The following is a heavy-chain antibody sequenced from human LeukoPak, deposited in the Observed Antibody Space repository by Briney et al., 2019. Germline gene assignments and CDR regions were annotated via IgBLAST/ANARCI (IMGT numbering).Heavy chain of an antibody. CDR2: ISSSSSYI. CDR1: GFTFSSYA. V-gene: IGHV3-21*01. Sequence: GGSLRLSCAASGFTFSSYAMSWVRQAPGKGLEWVSAISSSSSYIYYADSVKGRFTISRDNAKNSLYLQMNSLRAEDTAVYYCARARNLVGATCFDYWGQGTLVTVSS. CDR3: ARARNLVGATCFDY. J-gene: IGHJ4*02. D-gene: IGHD1-26*01.